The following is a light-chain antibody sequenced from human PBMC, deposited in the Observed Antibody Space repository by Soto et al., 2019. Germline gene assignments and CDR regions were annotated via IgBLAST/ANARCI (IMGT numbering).Light chain of an antibody. CDR2: DAS. CDR3: KHQNNWPRS. J-gene: IGKJ4*01. CDR1: ENINTY. V-gene: IGKV3-11*01. Sequence: IVLTQSPATLSVSPGETATLSCRAGENINTYLAWYQQKPGQAPKLLIYDASNRATGIPARFSARGSGTGFTLTISSLESEEFAVYFCKHQNNWPRSFSGVPKVNIK.